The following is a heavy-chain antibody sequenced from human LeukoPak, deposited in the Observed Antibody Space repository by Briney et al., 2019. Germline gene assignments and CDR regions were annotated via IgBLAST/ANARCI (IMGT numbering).Heavy chain of an antibody. CDR1: GGSISSYY. Sequence: PSETLSLTCTVSGGSISSYYWSWIRQPAGKGLEWIGRIYTSGSTNYNPSLKSRVTMSVDTSKNQFSLKLSSVTAADTAVYYCARDTLAAVITFGGVDLSGAFDFWGQGTMVAVSS. D-gene: IGHD3-16*01. CDR3: ARDTLAAVITFGGVDLSGAFDF. J-gene: IGHJ3*01. V-gene: IGHV4-4*07. CDR2: IYTSGST.